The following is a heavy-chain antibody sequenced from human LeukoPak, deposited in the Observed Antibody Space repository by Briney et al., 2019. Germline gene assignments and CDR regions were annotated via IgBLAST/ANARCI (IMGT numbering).Heavy chain of an antibody. CDR2: IHPGDSKT. D-gene: IGHD3-22*01. V-gene: IGHV5-51*01. CDR1: GYYFTSYW. Sequence: KRGESLKISCKGSGYYFTSYWIGWVRQLPGKGLEWMGIIHPGDSKTRYSPSFQGQVTISADKSISTAYLLWSSLKASDTAIYYCTRGRLTDSGAYHRRGAGDDYFDYWGQGTLVTVSS. J-gene: IGHJ4*02. CDR3: TRGRLTDSGAYHRRGAGDDYFDY.